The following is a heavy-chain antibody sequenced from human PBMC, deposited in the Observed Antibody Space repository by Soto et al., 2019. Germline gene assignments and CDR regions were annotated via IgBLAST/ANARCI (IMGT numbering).Heavy chain of an antibody. CDR1: GFTFSGSA. CDR2: IGSRGDSYAT. V-gene: IGHV3-73*02. D-gene: IGHD4-17*01. CDR3: SRDDADWLFN. J-gene: IGHJ4*02. Sequence: EVQLVESGGGVVQPGGSLKLSCAASGFTFSGSAMQWVRQASGEGLEWLGRIGSRGDSYATAYAASVKDRFIISRDVSKNTAFLQMNNLKTEDTAVYYCSRDDADWLFNWGQGALVTVSS.